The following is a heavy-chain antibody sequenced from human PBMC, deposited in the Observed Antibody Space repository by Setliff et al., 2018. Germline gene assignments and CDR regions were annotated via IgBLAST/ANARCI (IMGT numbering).Heavy chain of an antibody. Sequence: PSETLSLTCSVSGGPISSGGFYWSWIRQSAGRGLEWIGHFHTGGATDYNLSLKSRVTISLDSSKNQFSLRLSSVTAADAAVYFCARESATIGEFPLYYFDKWGQGIPVTVSS. CDR3: ARESATIGEFPLYYFDK. V-gene: IGHV4-61*09. CDR2: FHTGGAT. D-gene: IGHD3-10*01. J-gene: IGHJ4*02. CDR1: GGPISSGGFY.